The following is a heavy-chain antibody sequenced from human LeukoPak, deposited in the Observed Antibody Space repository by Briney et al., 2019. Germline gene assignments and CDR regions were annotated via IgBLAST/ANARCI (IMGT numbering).Heavy chain of an antibody. J-gene: IGHJ5*02. D-gene: IGHD2-21*02. CDR2: IYYSGST. V-gene: IGHV4-59*01. CDR1: GGSISSYY. Sequence: PSETLSLTCTVSGGSISSYYWSWIRQPPGKGLKGIGYIYYSGSTNYNPSLKSRVTISVDTSKNQFSLKLSSVTAADTAVYYCAREHCGGDCRDRLLDWFDPWGQGTLVTVSS. CDR3: AREHCGGDCRDRLLDWFDP.